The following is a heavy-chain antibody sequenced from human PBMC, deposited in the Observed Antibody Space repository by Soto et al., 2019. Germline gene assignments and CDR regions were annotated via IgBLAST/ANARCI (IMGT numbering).Heavy chain of an antibody. J-gene: IGHJ6*02. D-gene: IGHD3-3*01. CDR2: IIPILGIA. CDR1: GGTFSSYT. Sequence: SVKVSCKASGGTFSSYTISWVRQAPGQGLEWMGRIIPILGIANYAQKFQGRVTITADKSTSTAYMELSSLRSEDTAVYYCARDSLTYYDFWSGYSPGIYYYYGMDVWGQGTTVTVSS. CDR3: ARDSLTYYDFWSGYSPGIYYYYGMDV. V-gene: IGHV1-69*04.